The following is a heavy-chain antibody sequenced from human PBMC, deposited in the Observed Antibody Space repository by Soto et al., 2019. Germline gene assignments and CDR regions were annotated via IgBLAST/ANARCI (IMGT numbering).Heavy chain of an antibody. CDR2: IYYSGST. V-gene: IGHV4-59*08. D-gene: IGHD6-13*01. J-gene: IGHJ4*02. CDR3: ARASRIAAAGLDY. Sequence: PSETLSLTCTVSGGSISSYYWSWIRQPPGKGLEWIGYIYYSGSTNYNPSLKSRVTISVDTSKNQFSLKLSSVTAADTAVYYCARASRIAAAGLDYWGQGTLVTVSS. CDR1: GGSISSYY.